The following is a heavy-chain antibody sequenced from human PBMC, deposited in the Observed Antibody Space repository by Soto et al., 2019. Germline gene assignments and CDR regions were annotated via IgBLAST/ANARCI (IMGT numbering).Heavy chain of an antibody. J-gene: IGHJ4*02. V-gene: IGHV3-66*01. CDR2: IYSSGGT. CDR1: GFTVSNNY. Sequence: VQLVESGGDLVQPGGSLRLSCAASGFTVSNNYMSWVRQAPGKGLEWVSLIYSSGGTYYADSVKGRFTISRDNSRNTLYLQMNGLRVEDTAVYYCAGGHKRGDWGQGTLVTVSP. CDR3: AGGHKRGD. D-gene: IGHD3-10*01.